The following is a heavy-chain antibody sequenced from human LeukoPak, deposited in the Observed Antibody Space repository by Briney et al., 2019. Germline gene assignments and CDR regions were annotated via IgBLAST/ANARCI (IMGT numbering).Heavy chain of an antibody. Sequence: AGGSLRLSCVGSGFAFHNYAMHWVRRPPGKGLEWVSAINWNSDTKAYADSVKGRFTISRDRARNSFYLQMDSLRPEDTALYYCAKDTGGNGAYFYAMDVWGQGTSVTVSS. CDR2: INWNSDTK. CDR3: AKDTGGNGAYFYAMDV. V-gene: IGHV3-9*01. J-gene: IGHJ6*02. D-gene: IGHD4-23*01. CDR1: GFAFHNYA.